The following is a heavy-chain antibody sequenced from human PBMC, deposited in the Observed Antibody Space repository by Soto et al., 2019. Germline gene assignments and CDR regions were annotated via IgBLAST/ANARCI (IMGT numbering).Heavy chain of an antibody. CDR3: AKDRSGGSGIYRYWYSDL. CDR2: SSWNSGSI. D-gene: IGHD3-10*01. Sequence: EVQLVESGGGLVQPGRCLRLSCAASGFTFADYAMHWVRQALGKGLEWVSGSSWNSGSIGYADSVKGLFTISRDNAKNSLYLQMNRLRAEGTALYYCAKDRSGGSGIYRYWYSDLWGRGPLVTVSS. CDR1: GFTFADYA. V-gene: IGHV3-9*01. J-gene: IGHJ2*01.